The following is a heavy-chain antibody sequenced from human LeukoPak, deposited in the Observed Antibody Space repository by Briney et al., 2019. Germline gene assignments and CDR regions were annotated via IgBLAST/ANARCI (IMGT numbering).Heavy chain of an antibody. CDR2: ISYDGSNK. CDR1: GLTFSSYA. J-gene: IGHJ5*02. Sequence: GGSLRLSCAASGLTFSSYAMHWVRQAPGKGLEWVAVISYDGSNKYYADSVKGRFTISRDNSKTTLYLQMNSLRAEDTAVYYCARDLRYDFWSGPHNWFDPWGQGTLVTVSS. V-gene: IGHV3-30-3*01. D-gene: IGHD3-3*01. CDR3: ARDLRYDFWSGPHNWFDP.